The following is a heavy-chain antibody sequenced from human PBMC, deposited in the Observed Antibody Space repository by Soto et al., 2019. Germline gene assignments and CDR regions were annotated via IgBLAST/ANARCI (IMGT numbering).Heavy chain of an antibody. CDR3: ARDVVVTAILWHFDL. V-gene: IGHV3-48*02. J-gene: IGHJ2*01. Sequence: GGSLRLSCAASGFTFSSYSMNWVRQAPGKGLEWVSYISSSSSTIYYADSVKGRFTISRDNAKNSLYLQMNSLRDEDTAVYYCARDVVVTAILWHFDLWGRGTLVTVSS. D-gene: IGHD2-21*02. CDR1: GFTFSSYS. CDR2: ISSSSSTI.